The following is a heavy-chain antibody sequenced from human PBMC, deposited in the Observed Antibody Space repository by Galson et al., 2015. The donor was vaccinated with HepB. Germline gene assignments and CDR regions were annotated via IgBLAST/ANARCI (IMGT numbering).Heavy chain of an antibody. D-gene: IGHD2-21*02. CDR3: AKDNGAYCGGDCYSDY. V-gene: IGHV3-30*18. J-gene: IGHJ4*02. CDR1: GFTFSSYG. CDR2: ISYDGSNK. Sequence: SLRLSCAASGFTFSSYGMHWVRQAPGKGLEWVAVISYDGSNKYYADSVKGRFTISRDNSKNTLYLQMNSLRAEDTAVYYCAKDNGAYCGGDCYSDYWGQGTLVTVSS.